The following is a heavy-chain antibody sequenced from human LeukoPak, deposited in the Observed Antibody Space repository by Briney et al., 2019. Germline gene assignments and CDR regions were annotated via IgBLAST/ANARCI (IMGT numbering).Heavy chain of an antibody. CDR1: GYTFTSYG. D-gene: IGHD6-13*01. J-gene: IGHJ6*02. CDR2: MSAYNGNT. V-gene: IGHV1-18*01. Sequence: GASVKLSCKASGYTFTSYGISWVRQAPGQGLEWMGWMSAYNGNTNYAQKLQGRVTMTTDTSTSTAYMELRSLRSDDTAVYYCARVVPAPTSAAAGLYYDYGMDVWGQGTTVTVSS. CDR3: ARVVPAPTSAAAGLYYDYGMDV.